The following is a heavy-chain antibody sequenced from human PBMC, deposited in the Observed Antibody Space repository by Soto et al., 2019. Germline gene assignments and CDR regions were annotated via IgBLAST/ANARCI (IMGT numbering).Heavy chain of an antibody. CDR1: VYMFTSYG. J-gene: IGHJ4*02. CDR2: INAYRGHT. V-gene: IGHV1-18*01. D-gene: IGHD2-15*01. CDR3: TRGVCCAEYAYCGYYDW. Sequence: QAQLVQSAIEIKRPGASVKVSCKASVYMFTSYGITWVRQVPGHGLEWMGLINAYRGHTDYTQKFQGRLTMTTDTSTITEYMELRSRGSNDTAVYYCTRGVCCAEYAYCGYYDWWGQGTVLTVSS.